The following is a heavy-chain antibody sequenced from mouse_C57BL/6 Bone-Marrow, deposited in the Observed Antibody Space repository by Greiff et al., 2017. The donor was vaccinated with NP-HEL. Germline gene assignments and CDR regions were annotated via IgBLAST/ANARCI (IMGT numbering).Heavy chain of an antibody. CDR3: TREGGYDGGVDY. V-gene: IGHV5-9-1*02. D-gene: IGHD2-2*01. J-gene: IGHJ2*01. CDR1: GFTFSSYA. Sequence: EVQVVESGEGLVKPGGSLKLSCAASGFTFSSYAMSWVRQTPEKRLEWVAYISSGGDYIYYADTVKGRFTISRDNARNTLYLQMSSLKSEDTAMYYCTREGGYDGGVDYWGQGTTLTVSS. CDR2: ISSGGDYI.